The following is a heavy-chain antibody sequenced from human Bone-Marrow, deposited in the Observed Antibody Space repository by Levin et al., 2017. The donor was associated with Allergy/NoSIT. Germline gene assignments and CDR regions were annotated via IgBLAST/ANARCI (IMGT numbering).Heavy chain of an antibody. CDR1: ADSIRNYY. D-gene: IGHD4-17*01. J-gene: IGHJ4*02. V-gene: IGHV4-59*01. CDR2: GHYTGNT. CDR3: ARRGFGDYGYFDQ. Sequence: SETLSLTCNIPADSIRNYYWSWLRQSPGKGLEWIGYGHYTGNTKYNPSLKSRVTISLDTSKSQFSLRVRSVTAADTALYYCARRGFGDYGYFDQWGQGTLVTVST.